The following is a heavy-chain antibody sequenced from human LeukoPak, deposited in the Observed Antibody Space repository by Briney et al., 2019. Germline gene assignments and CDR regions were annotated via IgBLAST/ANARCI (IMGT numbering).Heavy chain of an antibody. V-gene: IGHV1-69-2*01. J-gene: IGHJ4*02. CDR2: VDPEDGET. CDR1: GYTFTYYY. Sequence: ASVKISCKASGYTFTYYYMHWVQQAPGKGLEWMGRVDPEDGETIYAEKFQGRVTITADTSTDTAYMELSSLRSEDTAVYYCSTYYYDSSGYYSFDYWGQGTLVTVSS. CDR3: STYYYDSSGYYSFDY. D-gene: IGHD3-22*01.